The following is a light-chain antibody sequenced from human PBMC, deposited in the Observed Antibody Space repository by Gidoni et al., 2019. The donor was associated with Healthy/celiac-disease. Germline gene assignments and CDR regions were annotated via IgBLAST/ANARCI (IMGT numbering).Light chain of an antibody. CDR3: QAWDSSTAGVV. CDR2: QDS. J-gene: IGLJ2*01. CDR1: KLGDKY. Sequence: SYELTQRPSVSVSPGQTASITCSGDKLGDKYACWYQQKPSQSSVLVIYQDSKRPSGIPERFSGSNSGNTATLTISGTQAMDEADYYCQAWDSSTAGVVFGGGTKLTVL. V-gene: IGLV3-1*01.